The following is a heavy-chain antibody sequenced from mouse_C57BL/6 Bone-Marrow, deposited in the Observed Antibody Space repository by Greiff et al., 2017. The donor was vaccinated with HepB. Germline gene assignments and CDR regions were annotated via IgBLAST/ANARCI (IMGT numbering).Heavy chain of an antibody. J-gene: IGHJ1*03. Sequence: QVQLQQPGAELVRPGSSVKLSCKASGYTFTSYWRDWVKQRPGQGLEGIGNFYPSDSENHYNQKFKDKATLTEDKSSSTAYMQLSSLTSEDSAVYYCARRDDYDGYWYFDVWGTGTTVTVSS. CDR3: ARRDDYDGYWYFDV. CDR2: FYPSDSEN. V-gene: IGHV1-61*01. D-gene: IGHD2-4*01. CDR1: GYTFTSYW.